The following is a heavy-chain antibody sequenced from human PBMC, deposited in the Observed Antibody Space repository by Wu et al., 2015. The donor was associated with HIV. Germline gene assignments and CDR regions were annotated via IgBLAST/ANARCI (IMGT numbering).Heavy chain of an antibody. Sequence: QVQLVQSGAEVKKPGSSVKVSCKASGGTFSSFAISWVRQAPGQGLEWMGGIIPIFGTANYPQKFQGRVTITADESTSTAYMELSSLRSEDTAVYYCASSRGYSGPSGWFDPWGQGTLVTVSS. CDR2: IIPIFGTA. CDR3: ASSRGYSGPSGWFDP. CDR1: GGTFSSFA. J-gene: IGHJ5*02. V-gene: IGHV1-69*12. D-gene: IGHD5-12*01.